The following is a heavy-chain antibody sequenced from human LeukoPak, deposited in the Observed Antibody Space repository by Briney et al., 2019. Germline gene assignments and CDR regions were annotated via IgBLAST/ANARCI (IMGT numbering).Heavy chain of an antibody. CDR3: ARENRYSFYFDS. D-gene: IGHD1-1*01. Sequence: GGSLRLSCAATGFTVSSTYLSWVRQAPGKGLEWVSVTYSGTSTYYADSVKGRFTVSRDNSKSTLYLQMHSLRAEDTAVYYCARENRYSFYFDSWGQGTLVSVSS. CDR2: TYSGTST. V-gene: IGHV3-66*02. J-gene: IGHJ4*02. CDR1: GFTVSSTY.